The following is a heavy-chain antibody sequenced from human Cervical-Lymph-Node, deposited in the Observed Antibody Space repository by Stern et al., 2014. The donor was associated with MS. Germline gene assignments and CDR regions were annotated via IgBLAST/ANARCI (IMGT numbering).Heavy chain of an antibody. CDR3: ARGSGDWAHSWFDP. J-gene: IGHJ5*02. V-gene: IGHV4-31*03. CDR2: IYYSCST. Sequence: QVQLQESGPRLVKPSQTLSLTCSVSGGSISSGGTYWTWIRQNPGKGLERIGHIYYSCSTYYNPSLKSRIMISIDTSTSQFSLRVNSVTAADTAVYYCARGSGDWAHSWFDPWGQGTLVTVSS. D-gene: IGHD2-21*02. CDR1: GGSISSGGTY.